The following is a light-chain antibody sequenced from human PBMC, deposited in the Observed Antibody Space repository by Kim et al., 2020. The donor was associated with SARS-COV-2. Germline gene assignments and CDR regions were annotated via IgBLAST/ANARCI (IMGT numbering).Light chain of an antibody. Sequence: PGERATLSCRASQTVSSAYLAWYQQKPGQAPRLLIYGASSRATGIPDRFSGSGSGTDFTLTISRLEPEDFAVYYCQQYGSSPPMYTFGQGTKLEI. J-gene: IGKJ2*01. CDR1: QTVSSAY. V-gene: IGKV3-20*01. CDR3: QQYGSSPPMYT. CDR2: GAS.